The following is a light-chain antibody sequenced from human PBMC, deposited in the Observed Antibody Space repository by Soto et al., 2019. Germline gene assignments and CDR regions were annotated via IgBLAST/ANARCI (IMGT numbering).Light chain of an antibody. Sequence: ENVMTQSPATLSVSPGERATLSCRASQTVLSNLAWYQQKPGQAPRLLIYDASNRATGIPARFSGSGSGTDFTLTISNLEPEDFALYYCQQRSKWPLSVTFGQGTKVDI. CDR3: QQRSKWPLSVT. J-gene: IGKJ1*01. V-gene: IGKV3-11*01. CDR2: DAS. CDR1: QTVLSN.